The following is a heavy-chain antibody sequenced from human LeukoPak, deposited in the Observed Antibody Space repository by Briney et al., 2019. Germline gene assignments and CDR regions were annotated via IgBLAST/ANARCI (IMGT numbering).Heavy chain of an antibody. V-gene: IGHV4-39*07. CDR3: ARAEGSIAVPGTDY. J-gene: IGHJ4*02. D-gene: IGHD6-19*01. Sequence: PSETLSLTCTVSGGSIGRSSFYWGWIRQPPGKGLEWIGKIYYSGSTYYSPSLKGRVTISLDTSRNQFSLRLTSVTAADTAVYYCARAEGSIAVPGTDYWGQGTLVTVSS. CDR2: IYYSGST. CDR1: GGSIGRSSFY.